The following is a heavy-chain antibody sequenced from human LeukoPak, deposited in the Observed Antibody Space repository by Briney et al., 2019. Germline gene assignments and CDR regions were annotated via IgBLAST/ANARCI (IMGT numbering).Heavy chain of an antibody. CDR3: AKASRQAAVASPLDY. V-gene: IGHV3-23*01. J-gene: IGHJ4*02. CDR2: ISGSGGST. Sequence: GGSLRLSCAASGFTFSNYAMSWVRQAPGKGLDWVSSISGSGGSTYYADSVKGRFTISRDNSKDTVFLQMNSLKADDTAVYYCAKASRQAAVASPLDYWGQGSLVTVSS. D-gene: IGHD6-19*01. CDR1: GFTFSNYA.